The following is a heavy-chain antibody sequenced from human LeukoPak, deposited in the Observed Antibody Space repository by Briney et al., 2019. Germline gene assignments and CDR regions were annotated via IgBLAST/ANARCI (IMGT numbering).Heavy chain of an antibody. D-gene: IGHD6-19*01. CDR2: IYHSGST. CDR3: ARSGTVVQWRFIDY. J-gene: IGHJ4*02. CDR1: GGSISSGGYS. Sequence: SETLSLTCAVSGGSISSGGYSWSWIRQPPGKGLEWIGYIYHSGSTYYNPSLKSRVTISVDRSKNQFSLKLSSVTAADTAVYYCARSGTVVQWRFIDYWGQGTLVTVS. V-gene: IGHV4-30-2*01.